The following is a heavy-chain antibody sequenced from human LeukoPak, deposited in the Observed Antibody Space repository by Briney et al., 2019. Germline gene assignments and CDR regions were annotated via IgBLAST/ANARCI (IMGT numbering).Heavy chain of an antibody. V-gene: IGHV1-8*02. CDR1: GYTFTSYD. CDR3: ARDLGGRNAFDI. Sequence: ASVKVSCKASGYTFTSYDINWVRQATGQGLEWMGWMNPNSGNTGYAQKFQGRVTMTRDTSTSTVYMELSSLRSEDTAVYYCARDLGGRNAFDIWGQGTMVTVSS. CDR2: MNPNSGNT. D-gene: IGHD3-16*01. J-gene: IGHJ3*02.